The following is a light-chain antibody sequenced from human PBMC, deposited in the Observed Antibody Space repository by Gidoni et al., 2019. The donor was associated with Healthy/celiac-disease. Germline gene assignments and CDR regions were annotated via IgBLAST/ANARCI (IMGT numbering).Light chain of an antibody. CDR1: QSVSSN. CDR3: QQYNNWTPWT. CDR2: GAS. Sequence: EIVMTQSPATLSVSPGERATLSCRASQSVSSNLAWYQQKPGQAPRLLIYGASTRATGIPARFSGSGSVTEFTLTISSLQSEDFAVYYCQQYNNWTPWTFXQXTKVEIK. V-gene: IGKV3-15*01. J-gene: IGKJ1*01.